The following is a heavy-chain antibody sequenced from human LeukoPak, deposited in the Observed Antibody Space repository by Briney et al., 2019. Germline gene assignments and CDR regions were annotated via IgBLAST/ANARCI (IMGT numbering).Heavy chain of an antibody. CDR3: ARRFVTYYYDSSGPFYFDY. CDR2: INHSGST. J-gene: IGHJ4*02. D-gene: IGHD3-22*01. CDR1: GGSFSGYY. Sequence: SETLSLTCAVYGGSFSGYYWSWIRQPPGKGLEWIGEINHSGSTNYNPSLKSRVTISVDTSKNQFPLKLSSMTAADTAVYYCARRFVTYYYDSSGPFYFDYWGQGTLVTVSS. V-gene: IGHV4-34*01.